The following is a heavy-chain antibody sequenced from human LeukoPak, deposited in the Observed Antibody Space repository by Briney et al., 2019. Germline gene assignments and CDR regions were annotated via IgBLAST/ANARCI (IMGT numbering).Heavy chain of an antibody. V-gene: IGHV3-23*01. J-gene: IGHJ6*03. D-gene: IGHD5-12*01. CDR1: GFTFDDYA. CDR2: ISGSGGRT. CDR3: AKDQSRARIYYYYMDV. Sequence: GRSLRLSCAASGFTFDDYAMHWVRQAPGKGLEWVSGISGSGGRTHYVDSVKGRFTISRDNAKNTLYLQMNGLRAEDTAVYYCAKDQSRARIYYYYMDVWGKGTTVTVSS.